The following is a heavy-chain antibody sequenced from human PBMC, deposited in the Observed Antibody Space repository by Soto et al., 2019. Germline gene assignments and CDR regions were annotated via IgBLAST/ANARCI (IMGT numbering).Heavy chain of an antibody. V-gene: IGHV1-2*02. CDR2: INPNSGGT. J-gene: IGHJ4*02. CDR1: GYTFTGYY. D-gene: IGHD3-22*01. CDR3: ARRKGDYYDSSGYHYYFDY. Sequence: QVQLVQSGAEVKKPGASVKVSCKASGYTFTGYYMHWVRQAPGQGLEWMGWINPNSGGTKSAQEFQGRVTMTRDTSISTAYMELSRLRSDDTAVYYCARRKGDYYDSSGYHYYFDYWGQGTLVTVSS.